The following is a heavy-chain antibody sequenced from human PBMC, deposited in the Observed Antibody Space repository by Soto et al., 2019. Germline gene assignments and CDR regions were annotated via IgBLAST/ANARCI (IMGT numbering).Heavy chain of an antibody. Sequence: PGGSLRLSCAASGFTFSSYWMSWVRQAPGKGLEWVANIKQDGSEKYYVDSVKGRFTISRDNAKNSLYLQMNSPRAEDTAVYYSARVLDDSRSLAIWDAFDLWGQGTMVTVSS. CDR2: IKQDGSEK. J-gene: IGHJ3*01. CDR3: ARVLDDSRSLAIWDAFDL. CDR1: GFTFSSYW. D-gene: IGHD3-22*01. V-gene: IGHV3-7*01.